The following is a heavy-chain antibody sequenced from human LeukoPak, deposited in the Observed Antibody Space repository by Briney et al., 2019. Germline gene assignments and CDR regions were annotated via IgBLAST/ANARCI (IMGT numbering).Heavy chain of an antibody. D-gene: IGHD6-19*01. J-gene: IGHJ4*02. CDR3: AREIVAGAFDY. CDR2: ISSSGDIK. CDR1: GLTFSDYY. V-gene: IGHV3-11*01. Sequence: GGSLRLSCAASGLTFSDYYMIWIRQAPGKGLEWVSDISSSGDIKSYADSVKGRFTISRDNAKTSLHLQMNRLRAEDTAVYYCAREIVAGAFDYWGQGTLVTVSS.